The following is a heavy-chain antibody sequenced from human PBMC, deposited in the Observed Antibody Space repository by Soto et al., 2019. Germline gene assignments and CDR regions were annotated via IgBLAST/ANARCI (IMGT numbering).Heavy chain of an antibody. J-gene: IGHJ4*02. CDR2: ISSSGSYI. D-gene: IGHD2-15*01. CDR1: GFTFNNYN. V-gene: IGHV3-21*01. CDR3: ARDPPVTATRIFDY. Sequence: LRLSCAASGFTFNNYNMNWVRQAPGKGLEWVSSISSSGSYIYYADSVKGRFTISRDNAWNSLYLQMNSLRAEDTAVYYCARDPPVTATRIFDYWGQGTLVTVSS.